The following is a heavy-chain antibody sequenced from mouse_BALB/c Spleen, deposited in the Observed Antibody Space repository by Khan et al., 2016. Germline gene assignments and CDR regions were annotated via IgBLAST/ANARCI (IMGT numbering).Heavy chain of an antibody. Sequence: EVQLQESGPGLVKPSQSLSLTCTVTGYSITSDYAWNWIRQFPGNKLEWMGYISYSGSTSYNPSLKSRISITRDTSKNQFFLQLNSVTTEDTATXYGARYYYGSSYWYFDVWGAGTTVTVSS. V-gene: IGHV3-2*02. CDR1: GYSITSDYA. J-gene: IGHJ1*01. CDR2: ISYSGST. D-gene: IGHD1-1*01. CDR3: ARYYYGSSYWYFDV.